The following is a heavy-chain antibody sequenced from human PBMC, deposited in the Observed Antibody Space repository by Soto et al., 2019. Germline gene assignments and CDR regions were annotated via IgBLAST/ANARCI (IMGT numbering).Heavy chain of an antibody. CDR2: ISGSGGST. V-gene: IGHV3-23*01. CDR3: ATDASTYPDAGSDY. J-gene: IGHJ4*02. D-gene: IGHD3-16*01. Sequence: EVQLLESGGGLVQPGGSLRLSCAASGFTFSSDAMSWVRQAPGKGLEWVSDISGSGGSTYYADSVKGRFTISRDNSKNTLYLQMNSLRAEDTAVYYCATDASTYPDAGSDYWGQGTLVTVSS. CDR1: GFTFSSDA.